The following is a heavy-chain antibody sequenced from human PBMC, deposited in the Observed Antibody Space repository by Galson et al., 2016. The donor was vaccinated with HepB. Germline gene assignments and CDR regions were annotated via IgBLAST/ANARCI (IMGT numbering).Heavy chain of an antibody. CDR2: IYYRGST. D-gene: IGHD4-23*01. V-gene: IGHV4-59*08. CDR3: ARVKVATDVFHWFDP. J-gene: IGHJ5*02. CDR1: GDYITSYY. Sequence: SETLSLTCTVSGDYITSYYWSWIRQPPGKGLEWIGYIYYRGSTNYNPSLKSRVTISVDTSKNQFSLKPSSVTAADTGVYYCARVKVATDVFHWFDPWGQGTLVTVSS.